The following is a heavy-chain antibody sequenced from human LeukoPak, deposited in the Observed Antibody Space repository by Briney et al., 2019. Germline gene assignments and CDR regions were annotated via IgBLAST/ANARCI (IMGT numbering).Heavy chain of an antibody. V-gene: IGHV1-69*04. CDR2: IIPILGIA. CDR3: ARERGRKSSSWSLPAGMDV. CDR1: AGTFSSYP. J-gene: IGHJ6*02. Sequence: SSVKVSCKASAGTFSSYPISWVRQAPRQGLEWMGRIIPILGIANYGQKFQGRVAITAVKSTSTAYMELSSLRSEETAVYYCARERGRKSSSWSLPAGMDVWGQGTTVTVSS. D-gene: IGHD6-13*01.